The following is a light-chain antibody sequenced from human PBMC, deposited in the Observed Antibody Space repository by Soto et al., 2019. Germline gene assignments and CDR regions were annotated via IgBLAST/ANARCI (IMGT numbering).Light chain of an antibody. CDR3: AAWDDSLNGYV. CDR2: SNN. V-gene: IGLV1-44*01. CDR1: SSNIGSNT. Sequence: QSVLTQPPSASGTPGQRVTISCSGSSSNIGSNTVNWHQQLPGTAPKLLIYSNNQRPSWVPDRFSGSKSGTSASLAISGLQSEDEADYYCAAWDDSLNGYVFGTGTQLTVL. J-gene: IGLJ1*01.